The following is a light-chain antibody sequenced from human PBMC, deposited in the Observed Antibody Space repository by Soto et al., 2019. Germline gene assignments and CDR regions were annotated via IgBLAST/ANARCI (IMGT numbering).Light chain of an antibody. CDR3: MQALQAPLT. CDR1: QSLLHSNGYNY. J-gene: IGKJ1*01. CDR2: LGS. Sequence: DIVMTQSPLSLPVTPGEPASISCRSSQSLLHSNGYNYLDWYLQKPGQSSQLLIYLGSNRASGVPDRFSGSGSGTDFALKISRVEAEDVGLYYCMQALQAPLTFGQGTKVEIK. V-gene: IGKV2-28*01.